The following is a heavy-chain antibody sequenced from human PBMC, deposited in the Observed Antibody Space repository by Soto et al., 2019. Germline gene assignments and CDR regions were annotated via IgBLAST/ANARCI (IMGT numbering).Heavy chain of an antibody. CDR1: GGTFSSYA. Sequence: SVKVSCKASGGTFSSYAISWVRQAPGQGLEWMGGIIPIFGTANYAQKFQGRVTITADESTSTAYMELSSLRSEDTAVYYCARVYEYSSSSMHFDYWGQGTLVTVSS. D-gene: IGHD6-6*01. V-gene: IGHV1-69*13. J-gene: IGHJ4*02. CDR3: ARVYEYSSSSMHFDY. CDR2: IIPIFGTA.